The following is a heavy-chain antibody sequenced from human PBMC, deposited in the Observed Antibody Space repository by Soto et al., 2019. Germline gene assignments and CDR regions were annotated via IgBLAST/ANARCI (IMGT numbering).Heavy chain of an antibody. Sequence: ASVKVSCKVSGYTLTELSMHWVRQAPGKELEWMGGFDPENGETIYAQKFQGRVTMTEDTSTDTAYMELSSLRSEDTAVYYCATWTVITGFESRYPVYYYGMDVWGQGTTVTVSS. CDR2: FDPENGET. D-gene: IGHD3-10*01. V-gene: IGHV1-24*01. J-gene: IGHJ6*02. CDR1: GYTLTELS. CDR3: ATWTVITGFESRYPVYYYGMDV.